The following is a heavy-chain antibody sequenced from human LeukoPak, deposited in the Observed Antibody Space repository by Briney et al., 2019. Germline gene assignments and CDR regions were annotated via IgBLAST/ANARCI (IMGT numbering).Heavy chain of an antibody. J-gene: IGHJ4*02. CDR1: GYTFTGYY. V-gene: IGHV1-2*02. D-gene: IGHD3-16*01. CDR2: INTNSGDT. CDR3: ATQRGSYLWGTDFDY. Sequence: ASVKVPCKASGYTFTGYYMHWVRQAPGQGLEWMGWINTNSGDTKYAQKFQGRVTMTRDTSISTAYMELSRLRSDDTALYYCATQRGSYLWGTDFDYWGQGTLVTVSS.